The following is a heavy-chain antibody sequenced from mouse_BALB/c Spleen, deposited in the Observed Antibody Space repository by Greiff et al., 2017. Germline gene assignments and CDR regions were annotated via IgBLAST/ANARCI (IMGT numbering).Heavy chain of an antibody. CDR1: GYTFTSYW. Sequence: QVQLKESGAELVKPGASVKLSCKTSGYTFTSYWIQWVKQRPGQGLGWIGEIFPGTGTTYYNEKFKDKATLTADKSSSTVYMELSRLTSEDSAVYFCARHGWDKDYFDYWGQGTTLTVSS. CDR3: ARHGWDKDYFDY. CDR2: IFPGTGTT. D-gene: IGHD4-1*01. J-gene: IGHJ2*01. V-gene: IGHV1S132*01.